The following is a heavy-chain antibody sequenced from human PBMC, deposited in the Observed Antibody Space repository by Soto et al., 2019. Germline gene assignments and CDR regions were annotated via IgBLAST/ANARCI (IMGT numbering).Heavy chain of an antibody. D-gene: IGHD3-10*01. CDR2: IAPRSGGT. Sequence: HVQLVQSGTEVKKPGASVRVSCMVSGYPFTTYYIHWVRPAPGQGLEWMGWIAPRSGGTVYEQKCQGRVTMTRDTSISTVYMDLSGLTSDDTALYYCATDDYGIFPYWGQGSLVTVSS. CDR1: GYPFTTYY. J-gene: IGHJ4*02. CDR3: ATDDYGIFPY. V-gene: IGHV1-2*02.